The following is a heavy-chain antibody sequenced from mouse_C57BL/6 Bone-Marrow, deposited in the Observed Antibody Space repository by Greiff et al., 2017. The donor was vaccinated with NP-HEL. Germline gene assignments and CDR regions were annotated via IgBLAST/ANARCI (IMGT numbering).Heavy chain of an antibody. CDR2: IRNKANGYTT. Sequence: DVMLVESGGGLVQPGGSLSLSCAASGFTFTDYYMSWVRQPPGKALEWLGFIRNKANGYTTEYSASVKGRFTISSDNSQSILYLQMNALRAEDSATYYCARYTGRGGYFDVWGTGTTVTVSS. CDR1: GFTFTDYY. J-gene: IGHJ1*03. V-gene: IGHV7-3*01. CDR3: ARYTGRGGYFDV. D-gene: IGHD1-1*01.